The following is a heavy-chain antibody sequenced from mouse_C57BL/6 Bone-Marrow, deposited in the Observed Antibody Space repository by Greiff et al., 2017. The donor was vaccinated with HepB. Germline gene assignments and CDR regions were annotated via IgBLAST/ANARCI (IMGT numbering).Heavy chain of an antibody. CDR1: GYTFTDYE. Sequence: VQLQQSGAELVRPGASVTLSCKASGYTFTDYEMHWVKQTPVHGLEWIGAIDPETGGTPYNQKFKGKAILTADKSSSTAYMELRSLTSEDSAVYYCTRWALYSNYTWFAYWGQGTLVTVSA. J-gene: IGHJ3*01. V-gene: IGHV1-15*01. CDR3: TRWALYSNYTWFAY. D-gene: IGHD2-5*01. CDR2: IDPETGGT.